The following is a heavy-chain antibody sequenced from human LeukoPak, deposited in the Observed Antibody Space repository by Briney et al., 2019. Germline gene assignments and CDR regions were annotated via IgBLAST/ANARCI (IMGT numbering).Heavy chain of an antibody. D-gene: IGHD4-11*01. CDR3: AREHDYSNYRLLDP. Sequence: KSSETLSLTCTVSGGSISSSSYYWGWIRQPPGKGLEWIGSIYYSGSTYYNPSLKSRVTISVDTSKNQFSLKLSSVTAADTAVYYCAREHDYSNYRLLDPWGQGTLVTVSS. CDR2: IYYSGST. J-gene: IGHJ5*02. V-gene: IGHV4-39*07. CDR1: GGSISSSSYY.